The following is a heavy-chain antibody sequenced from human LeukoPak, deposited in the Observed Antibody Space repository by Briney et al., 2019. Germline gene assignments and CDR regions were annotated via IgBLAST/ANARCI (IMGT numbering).Heavy chain of an antibody. J-gene: IGHJ3*02. CDR3: ARDYYDSSGYYDLDDAFDI. CDR1: GGSISSSNW. CDR2: IYHSGST. V-gene: IGHV4-4*02. D-gene: IGHD3-22*01. Sequence: SETLSLTCAVSGGSISSSNWWSWVRQPPGKGLEWIGEIYHSGSTNYNPSLKSRVTISVDTSKNQFSLKLSSVTAADTAVYYCARDYYDSSGYYDLDDAFDIWGQGTMVTVSS.